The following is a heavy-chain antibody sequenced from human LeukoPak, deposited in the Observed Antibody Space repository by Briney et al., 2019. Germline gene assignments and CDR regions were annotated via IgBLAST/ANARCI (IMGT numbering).Heavy chain of an antibody. Sequence: PSETLSLTCTVSGGSISSYYWSWIRQPPGKGLEWIGYIHYTGSTNYNPSLKSRVTISLDTSKNQFSLNLSSVTAADTAVYYCARDTSGSYVITYFDLWGQGARVTVSS. D-gene: IGHD3-10*01. CDR1: GGSISSYY. CDR3: ARDTSGSYVITYFDL. J-gene: IGHJ4*02. V-gene: IGHV4-59*01. CDR2: IHYTGST.